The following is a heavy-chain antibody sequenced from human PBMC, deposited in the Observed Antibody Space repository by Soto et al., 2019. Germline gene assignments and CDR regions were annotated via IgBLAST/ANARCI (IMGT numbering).Heavy chain of an antibody. D-gene: IGHD3-16*02. CDR3: AKALGELSPESYDH. J-gene: IGHJ4*02. V-gene: IGHV3-30*18. Sequence: QVQLVESGGGVVQPGRSLRLSCAASGFTFSSYGMHWVRQAPGKGLEWVAIISCDGSNQYYADSVKGRFTISRDNSKNTLDLQMNSLRTEDTAVYYCAKALGELSPESYDHWGQGVLVTVSS. CDR1: GFTFSSYG. CDR2: ISCDGSNQ.